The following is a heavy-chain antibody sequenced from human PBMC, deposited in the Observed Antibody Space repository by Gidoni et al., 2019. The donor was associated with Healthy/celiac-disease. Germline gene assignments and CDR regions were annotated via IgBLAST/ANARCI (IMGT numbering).Heavy chain of an antibody. CDR3: ARLGSAYCSGGSCYLGWFDP. Sequence: EVQLVESGGGLIQPGGSLRLSCAASGFTVSSNYMSWVRQAPGKGLEWVSVMYSGGSTYYADSVKGRFTISRDNSKNTLYLQMNSLRAEDTAVYYCARLGSAYCSGGSCYLGWFDPWGQGTLVTVSS. J-gene: IGHJ5*02. CDR2: MYSGGST. D-gene: IGHD2-15*01. V-gene: IGHV3-53*01. CDR1: GFTVSSNY.